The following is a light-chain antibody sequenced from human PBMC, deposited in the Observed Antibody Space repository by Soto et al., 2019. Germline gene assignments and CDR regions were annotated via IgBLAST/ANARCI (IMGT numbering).Light chain of an antibody. CDR1: RGHSSYA. J-gene: IGLJ2*01. CDR3: QTWGTGIRI. V-gene: IGLV4-69*01. CDR2: LNSDGSH. Sequence: QLVLTQSPSASASPGASVKLTCTLSRGHSSYAIAWYQQQAEKGPRYLMKLNSDGSHSKGDGIPDRFSGSSSGAERYLTISSLQSEDEADYYCQTWGTGIRIFGGGTKVTFL.